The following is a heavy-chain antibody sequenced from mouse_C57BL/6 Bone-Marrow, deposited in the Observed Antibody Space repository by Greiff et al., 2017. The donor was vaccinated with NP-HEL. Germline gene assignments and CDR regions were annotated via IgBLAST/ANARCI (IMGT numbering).Heavy chain of an antibody. CDR2: IDPSDSYT. V-gene: IGHV1-50*01. Sequence: QVQLQQPGAELVKPGASVKLSCKASGYTFTSYWMQWVKQRPGQGLEWIGEIDPSDSYTNYNQKFKGKATLTVDTSSSTAYMQLSSLTSEDSAVYYCARDIRYYYGSSSYAMDYWGQGTSVTVSS. J-gene: IGHJ4*01. D-gene: IGHD1-1*01. CDR1: GYTFTSYW. CDR3: ARDIRYYYGSSSYAMDY.